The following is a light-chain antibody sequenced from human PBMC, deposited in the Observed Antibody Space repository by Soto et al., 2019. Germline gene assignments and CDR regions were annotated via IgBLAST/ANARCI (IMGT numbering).Light chain of an antibody. CDR2: KAS. V-gene: IGKV1-5*03. J-gene: IGKJ1*01. CDR3: QHYNSYSEA. Sequence: DIQMTQSPSTLSGSVGDRVTITCRASQTISSWLALYQQKPGKAPKLLIYKASTLKSGVPSRFSGSGSGTEFTLTISSLQPDDFATDYCQHYNSYSEAFGQGTKVELK. CDR1: QTISSW.